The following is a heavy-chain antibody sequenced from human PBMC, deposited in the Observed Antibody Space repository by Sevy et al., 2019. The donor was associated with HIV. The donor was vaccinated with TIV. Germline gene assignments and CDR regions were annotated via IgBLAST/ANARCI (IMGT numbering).Heavy chain of an antibody. V-gene: IGHV1-24*01. CDR1: GYTLSGLS. D-gene: IGHD3-22*01. J-gene: IGHJ4*02. Sequence: ASVKVCCKVSGYTLSGLSMHWVRQAPGKGLEWVASFDPEDDETIYAQKFQGRVTMTEDTSTDTAYMELRSLRSEDTAVYYCATTKDYYENSGDPFDYWGQGTLVTVSS. CDR2: FDPEDDET. CDR3: ATTKDYYENSGDPFDY.